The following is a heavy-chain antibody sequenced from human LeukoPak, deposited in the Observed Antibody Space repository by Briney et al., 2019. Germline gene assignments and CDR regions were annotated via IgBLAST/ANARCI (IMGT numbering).Heavy chain of an antibody. Sequence: GGSLRLSCAASGFTFSSYSMNWVRQAPGKGLEWVSSISTSSSYIYYADSVKGRFTISRDNAKKSLYLETNSLRAEDTAVYYCARGHIVVMADDDVFDYWGQGTLVTVSS. CDR3: ARGHIVVMADDDVFDY. CDR2: ISTSSSYI. D-gene: IGHD2-21*01. CDR1: GFTFSSYS. V-gene: IGHV3-21*01. J-gene: IGHJ4*02.